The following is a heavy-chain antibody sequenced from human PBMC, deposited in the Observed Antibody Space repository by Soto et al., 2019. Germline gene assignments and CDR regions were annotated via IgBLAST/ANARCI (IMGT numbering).Heavy chain of an antibody. CDR2: IYHSGST. V-gene: IGHV4-30-2*01. CDR1: GGSISSGGYS. J-gene: IGHJ5*02. CDR3: ARGGSSWQNWFDP. D-gene: IGHD6-13*01. Sequence: LSLTCAVSGGSISSGGYSWSWIRQPPGKGLEWIGYIYHSGSTYYNPSLKSRVTISVDRSENQFSLKLSSVTAADTAVYYCARGGSSWQNWFDPWGQGTLVTVSS.